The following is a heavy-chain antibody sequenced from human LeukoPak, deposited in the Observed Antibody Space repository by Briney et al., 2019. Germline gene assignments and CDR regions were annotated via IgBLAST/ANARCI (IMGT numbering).Heavy chain of an antibody. J-gene: IGHJ4*02. CDR1: GFTFSDYY. D-gene: IGHD6-19*01. Sequence: GGSLRLSCAASGFTFSDYYMSWIRRAPGKGLEWVSYISSSGSTIYYADSVKGRFTISRDNAKNSLYLQMNSLRAEDTAVYYCARDLSSGWYFDYWGQGTLVTVSS. V-gene: IGHV3-11*01. CDR2: ISSSGSTI. CDR3: ARDLSSGWYFDY.